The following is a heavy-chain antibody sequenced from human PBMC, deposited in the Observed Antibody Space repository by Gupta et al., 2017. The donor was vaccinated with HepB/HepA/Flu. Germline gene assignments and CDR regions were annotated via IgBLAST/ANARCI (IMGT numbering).Heavy chain of an antibody. CDR1: GGSISSSNW. V-gene: IGHV4-4*02. CDR3: ARVSDIVVVPAPGNWFDP. CDR2: IYHSGST. J-gene: IGHJ5*02. D-gene: IGHD2-2*01. Sequence: QVQLQESGPGLVKPSGTLSLTCAVSGGSISSSNWWSWVRQPPGKGLEWIGEIYHSGSTNYNPSLKSRVTISVDKSENQFSLKLSSVTAADTAVYYCARVSDIVVVPAPGNWFDPWGQGTLVTVSS.